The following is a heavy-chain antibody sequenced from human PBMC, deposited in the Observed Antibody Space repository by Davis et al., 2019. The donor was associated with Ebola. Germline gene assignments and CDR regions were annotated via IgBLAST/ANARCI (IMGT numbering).Heavy chain of an antibody. V-gene: IGHV1-8*02. CDR1: GGTFSSYA. CDR3: ARGGVQGFDP. J-gene: IGHJ5*02. D-gene: IGHD3-10*01. Sequence: AASVKVSCKASGGTFSSYAINWVRQATGQGLEWMGWMNPNSGNTGYAQKFQGRVTMTRNTSISTAYMELSSLRSEDTAVYYCARGGVQGFDPWGQGTLVTVSS. CDR2: MNPNSGNT.